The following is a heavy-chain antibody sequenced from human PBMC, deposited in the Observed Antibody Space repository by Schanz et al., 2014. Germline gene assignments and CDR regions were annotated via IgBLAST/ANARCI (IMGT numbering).Heavy chain of an antibody. CDR2: ISYDGSNK. CDR1: GFTLSSYA. Sequence: QVQLVESGGGVVQPGRSLRLSCAASGFTLSSYAMHWVRQAPGKGLEWVAVISYDGSNKYYADSVKGRFTISRDNSKNTLYLQMNTLRAEDTAVYYCARDRGYCSGGSCLTFDYWGHGTLVTVSS. CDR3: ARDRGYCSGGSCLTFDY. V-gene: IGHV3-30-3*01. J-gene: IGHJ4*01. D-gene: IGHD2-15*01.